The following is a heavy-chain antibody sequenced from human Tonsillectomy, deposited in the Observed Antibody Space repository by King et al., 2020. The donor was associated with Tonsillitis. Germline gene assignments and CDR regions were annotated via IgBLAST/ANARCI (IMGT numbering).Heavy chain of an antibody. CDR2: VYYSGST. CDR1: SGSISSASYY. V-gene: IGHV4-39*01. D-gene: IGHD6-19*01. CDR3: ARIQWLANYYYYYMDV. J-gene: IGHJ6*03. Sequence: QMQLQESGPGLVKPSETLSLTCTVSSGSISSASYYWGWIRLPPGMGLEWIGSVYYSGSTYYNPSLKSRVTISVETSKNQFSLKLSSVTAADTAVYYCARIQWLANYYYYYMDVWGKGTTVTVSS.